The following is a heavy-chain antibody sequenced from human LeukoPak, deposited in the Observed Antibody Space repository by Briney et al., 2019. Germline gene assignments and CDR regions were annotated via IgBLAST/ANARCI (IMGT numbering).Heavy chain of an antibody. CDR2: VYGSGSS. J-gene: IGHJ2*01. CDR3: AIKAARGWYFDL. CDR1: GDSISDDY. D-gene: IGHD6-6*01. Sequence: SETLSLTCTVSGDSISDDYWSWFRQPPGKGLEWIGYVYGSGSSNYNPSLKRRGTITVDTSKNQFSLRLSSVPAADTAVYYCAIKAARGWYFDLWGRGTLVPVSS. V-gene: IGHV4-4*09.